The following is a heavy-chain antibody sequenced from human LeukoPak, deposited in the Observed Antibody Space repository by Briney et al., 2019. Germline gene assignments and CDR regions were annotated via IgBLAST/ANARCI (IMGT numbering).Heavy chain of an antibody. CDR2: IWYDGSNK. CDR1: GFTFSSYG. D-gene: IGHD5-18*01. J-gene: IGHJ4*02. CDR3: AKDGRDTAMAN. V-gene: IGHV3-33*06. Sequence: PGGSLRLSCAASGFTFSSYGMHRVRQAPGKGLEWVAVIWYDGSNKYYADSVKGRFTISRDNSKNTLYLQMNSLRAEDTAVYYCAKDGRDTAMANWGQGTLVTVSS.